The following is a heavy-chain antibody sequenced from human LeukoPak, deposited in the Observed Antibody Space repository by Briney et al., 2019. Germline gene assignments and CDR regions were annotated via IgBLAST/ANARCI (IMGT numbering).Heavy chain of an antibody. V-gene: IGHV3-66*01. J-gene: IGHJ6*02. D-gene: IGHD4-17*01. CDR1: GFTVSSNY. CDR3: ASTVTTEEPYYYYGMDV. Sequence: GGSLRLSCAASGFTVSSNYMSWVRQAPGKGLEWVSVIYSGGSTYYADSVKGRFIISRNNSKNTLYLQMNSLRAEDTAVYYCASTVTTEEPYYYYGMDVWGQGTTVTVSS. CDR2: IYSGGST.